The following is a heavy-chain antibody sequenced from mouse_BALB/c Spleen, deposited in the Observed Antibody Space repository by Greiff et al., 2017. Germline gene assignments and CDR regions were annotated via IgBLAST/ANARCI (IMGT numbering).Heavy chain of an antibody. D-gene: IGHD3-3*01. CDR3: ARDDGTYYAMDY. CDR2: ISDGGSYT. Sequence: EVKVVESGGGLVKPGGSLKLSCAASGFTFSDYYMYWVRQTPEKRLEWVATISDGGSYTYYPDSVKGRFTISRDNAKNNLYLQMSSLKSEDTAMYYCARDDGTYYAMDYWGQGTSVTVSS. CDR1: GFTFSDYY. J-gene: IGHJ4*01. V-gene: IGHV5-4*02.